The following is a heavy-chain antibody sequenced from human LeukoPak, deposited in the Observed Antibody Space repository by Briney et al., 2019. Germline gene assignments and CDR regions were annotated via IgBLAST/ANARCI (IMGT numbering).Heavy chain of an antibody. V-gene: IGHV3-21*05. J-gene: IGHJ6*02. CDR1: GFTFRSYA. Sequence: GGSLRLSCVASGFTFRSYAMNWVRQAPGKGLEWVSYMSSDSSFINYADSVKGRFTTSRDNAKNSLFLQMDSPRADDTAVYYCARGEVATTYYYGMDVWGQGTTVTVSS. CDR2: MSSDSSFI. D-gene: IGHD5-12*01. CDR3: ARGEVATTYYYGMDV.